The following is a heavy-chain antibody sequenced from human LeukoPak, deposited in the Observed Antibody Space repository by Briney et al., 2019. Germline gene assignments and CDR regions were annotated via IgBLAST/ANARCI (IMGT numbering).Heavy chain of an antibody. J-gene: IGHJ4*02. CDR2: ISYDGSNK. CDR3: ARDHCSGGSCYLGALDY. V-gene: IGHV3-30*04. CDR1: GFTFSSYA. Sequence: GGSLRLSCAASGFTFSSYAMHWVRQAPGKGLEWVAVISYDGSNKYYADSVKGRFTISRDNSKNTLYLQMNSLRAEDTAVCYCARDHCSGGSCYLGALDYWGQGTLVTVSS. D-gene: IGHD2-15*01.